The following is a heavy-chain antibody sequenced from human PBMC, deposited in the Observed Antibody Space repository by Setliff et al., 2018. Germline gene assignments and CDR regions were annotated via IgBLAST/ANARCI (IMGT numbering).Heavy chain of an antibody. V-gene: IGHV4-61*02. CDR3: ASGRRDSNNFADWYFDL. CDR2: IYTSGSP. CDR1: GGSISSGNHF. D-gene: IGHD2-21*01. J-gene: IGHJ2*01. Sequence: PSETLSLTCTLSGGSISSGNHFWSWIRQPAGKGLEWIGRIYTSGSPKYIPSLKSRVTMSVDTSKNQFSLRLDSVTAADTAVYYCASGRRDSNNFADWYFDLWGPGTLVTVSS.